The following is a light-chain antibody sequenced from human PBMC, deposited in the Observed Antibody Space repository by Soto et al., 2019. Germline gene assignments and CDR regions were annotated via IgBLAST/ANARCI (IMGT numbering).Light chain of an antibody. CDR3: SSYTSSSIVV. CDR2: EVS. J-gene: IGLJ2*01. CDR1: SSDVGGYNY. Sequence: QSALTQPASVSGSPGQSITISCTGTSSDVGGYNYVSWYQQHPGKAPKLMIYEVSNRPSGVSNRFSGSKSGNTASLTISGLQAEDEADYYCSSYTSSSIVVFGGVTKVTVL. V-gene: IGLV2-14*01.